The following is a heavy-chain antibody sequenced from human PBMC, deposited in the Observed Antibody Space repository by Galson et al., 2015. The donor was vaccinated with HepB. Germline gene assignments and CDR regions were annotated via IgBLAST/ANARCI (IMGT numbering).Heavy chain of an antibody. CDR2: ISSSSSYT. D-gene: IGHD6-19*01. J-gene: IGHJ4*02. V-gene: IGHV3-11*06. Sequence: SLRLSCAASGFTFSDYYMSWIRQAPGKGLEWVSYISSSSSYTNYADSAKGRFTISRDNAKNSLYLQMNSLRAEDTAVYYCAREAGYSSGWYDYWGQGTLVTVSS. CDR1: GFTFSDYY. CDR3: AREAGYSSGWYDY.